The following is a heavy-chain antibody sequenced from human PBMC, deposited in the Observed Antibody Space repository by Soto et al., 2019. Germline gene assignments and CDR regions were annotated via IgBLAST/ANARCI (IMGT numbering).Heavy chain of an antibody. J-gene: IGHJ2*01. CDR2: INHSGST. CDR1: GGSFSGYY. CDR3: ARGRTPDVAVVAATSNPYWYFDL. Sequence: SETLSLTCAVYGGSFSGYYWSWIRQPPGKGLEWIGEINHSGSTNYNPSLKSRVTISVDTSKNQFSLKLSSVTAADTAVYYCARGRTPDVAVVAATSNPYWYFDLWGRGTLVTVSS. D-gene: IGHD2-15*01. V-gene: IGHV4-34*01.